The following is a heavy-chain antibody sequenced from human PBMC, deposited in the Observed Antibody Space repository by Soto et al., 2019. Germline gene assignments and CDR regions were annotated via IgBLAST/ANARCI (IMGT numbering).Heavy chain of an antibody. CDR1: WFSVDAGGVG. V-gene: IGHV2-5*02. CDR3: AHSTRSENCSGGNCYLFDF. CDR2: LYWDDDK. Sequence: QITLKEPGPTLVKPTQTLTLTCTCSWFSVDAGGVGVGWIRQPPGKALEWLAILYWDDDKRYSPSLKSRLTITKDASKNQVVLTMTNMDPVDTATYYCAHSTRSENCSGGNCYLFDFWGQGTLVTVSS. D-gene: IGHD2-15*01. J-gene: IGHJ4*02.